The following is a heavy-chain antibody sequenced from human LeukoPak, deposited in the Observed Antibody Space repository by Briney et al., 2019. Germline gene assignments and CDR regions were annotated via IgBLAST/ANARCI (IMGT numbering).Heavy chain of an antibody. CDR2: INPSGGST. CDR1: GYTFTSYY. CDR3: ARGWLNYDFWSGSDY. J-gene: IGHJ4*02. D-gene: IGHD3-3*01. V-gene: IGHV1-46*01. Sequence: ASVKVSCKASGYTFTSYYMHWVRQAPGQGLERMGIINPSGGSTSYAQKFQGRVTMTRDTSTSTVYMELSSLRSEDTAVYYCARGWLNYDFWSGSDYWGQGTLVTVSS.